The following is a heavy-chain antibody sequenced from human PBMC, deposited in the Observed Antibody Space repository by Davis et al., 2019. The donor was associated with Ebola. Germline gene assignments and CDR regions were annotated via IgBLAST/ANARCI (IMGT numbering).Heavy chain of an antibody. J-gene: IGHJ2*01. V-gene: IGHV5-51*01. D-gene: IGHD3-16*01. CDR1: GYSFTSYW. Sequence: GGSLRLSCKGSGYSFTSYWIAWVRQMPGKGLECMGIIYPGDSETRYSPSFQGQVTISADKSISTAYLQWSSLKASDTAMYYCARHAAFYWYFDLWGRGTLVTVSS. CDR3: ARHAAFYWYFDL. CDR2: IYPGDSET.